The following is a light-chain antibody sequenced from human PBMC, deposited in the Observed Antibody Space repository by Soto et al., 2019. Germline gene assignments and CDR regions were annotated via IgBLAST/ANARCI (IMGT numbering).Light chain of an antibody. V-gene: IGKV3-20*01. Sequence: EIVLTQSPGTLSLPPGERATLSCRASQSVRSSYLAWYQQKFGQAPRLLIYGASSRATGIPDRFSGSGSGTDFTLTISRLEPEEFAVYYCQQYGSSSWTFGQGTKVDIK. CDR1: QSVRSSY. J-gene: IGKJ1*01. CDR3: QQYGSSSWT. CDR2: GAS.